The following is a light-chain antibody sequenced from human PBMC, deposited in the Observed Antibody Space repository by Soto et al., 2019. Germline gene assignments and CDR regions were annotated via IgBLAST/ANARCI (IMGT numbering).Light chain of an antibody. J-gene: IGKJ5*01. CDR1: QDISHY. CDR2: DAS. Sequence: DIQMTQSQSSLSASVGDRVTITCQASQDISHYLNWYQQKPGKAPKLLIADASTLETGVPSRFSGSGSGTDFTFTVSSLQPEDVATYYCQQYHNFITFGQGTRLEI. CDR3: QQYHNFIT. V-gene: IGKV1-33*01.